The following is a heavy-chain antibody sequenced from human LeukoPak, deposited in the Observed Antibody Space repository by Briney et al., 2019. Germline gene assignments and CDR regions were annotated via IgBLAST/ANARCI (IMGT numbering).Heavy chain of an antibody. D-gene: IGHD6-13*01. CDR2: IYHSGSN. Sequence: PSETLSLTCAVSGYFISSGYYWGWIRQPPGKGLEWIGSIYHSGSNYFNPSLKSRATISVDTSKNQFSLTLSSVTAADTAVYFCARVAASGTALDAFDNWGQGTMVTVSS. J-gene: IGHJ3*02. V-gene: IGHV4-38-2*01. CDR1: GYFISSGYY. CDR3: ARVAASGTALDAFDN.